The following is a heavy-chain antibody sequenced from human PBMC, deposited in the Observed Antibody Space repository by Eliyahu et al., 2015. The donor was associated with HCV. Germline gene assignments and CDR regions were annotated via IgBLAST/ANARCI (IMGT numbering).Heavy chain of an antibody. CDR1: GFTFSSXA. V-gene: IGHV3-23*01. Sequence: EVQLLESGGGLVQPGGSLRLSCXASGFTFSSXAXXWVRQAPGKGLEWVSAISGSGGSTYYADSVKGRFTISRDNSKNTLYLQMNSLRAEDTAVYYCAKDDDGSCYTLCYYYYGMDVWGQGTTVTVSS. D-gene: IGHD2-15*01. CDR2: ISGSGGST. J-gene: IGHJ6*02. CDR3: AKDDDGSCYTLCYYYYGMDV.